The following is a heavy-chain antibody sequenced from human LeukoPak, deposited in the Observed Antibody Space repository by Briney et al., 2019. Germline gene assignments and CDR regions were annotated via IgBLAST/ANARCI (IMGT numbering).Heavy chain of an antibody. J-gene: IGHJ4*02. CDR2: ISSNGGST. CDR1: GFTFSSYA. V-gene: IGHV3-64*01. D-gene: IGHD4/OR15-4a*01. CDR3: ARRAGAYSHPYDY. Sequence: GGSLRLSCVASGFTFSSYAMHWVRQAPGKGLEYVSAISSNGGSTYYANSVKGRFTISRDNSKNTLYLQMGSLRAEDTAVYYCARRAGAYSHPYDYWGQGTLVTVSS.